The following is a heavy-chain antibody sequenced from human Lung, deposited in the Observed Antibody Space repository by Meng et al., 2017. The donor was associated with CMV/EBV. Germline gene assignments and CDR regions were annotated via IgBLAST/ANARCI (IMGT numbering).Heavy chain of an antibody. V-gene: IGHV1-69*05. CDR3: ARDRTGDCSSTSCYNYYYYYGMDV. Sequence: SVKVSXKASGGTFSRYAISWVRQAPGQGLEWMGGIIPIFGIANYAQKFQGRVTITTDESTSTAYMEVSSLRSEDTAVYYCARDRTGDCSSTSCYNYYYYYGMDVWGQGTXVTVSS. CDR1: GGTFSRYA. J-gene: IGHJ6*02. D-gene: IGHD2-2*02. CDR2: IIPIFGIA.